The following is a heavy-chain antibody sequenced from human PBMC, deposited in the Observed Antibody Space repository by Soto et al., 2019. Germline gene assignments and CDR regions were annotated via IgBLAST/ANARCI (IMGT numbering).Heavy chain of an antibody. V-gene: IGHV1-18*01. CDR1: GYTFTSYG. CDR2: ISAYNGNT. D-gene: IGHD3-10*01. CDR3: AGVRYYGSGRHYYYYGMDV. J-gene: IGHJ6*02. Sequence: ASVKVSCKASGYTFTSYGISWVRQAPGQGLEWMGWISAYNGNTNYAQKLQGRVTMTTDTSTSTAYMELRSLRSDDTAVYYCAGVRYYGSGRHYYYYGMDVWGQGTTVTVSS.